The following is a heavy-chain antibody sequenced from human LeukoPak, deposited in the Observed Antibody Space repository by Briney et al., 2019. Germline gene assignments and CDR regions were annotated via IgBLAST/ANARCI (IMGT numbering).Heavy chain of an antibody. V-gene: IGHV3-23*01. CDR2: ISDSGGNT. D-gene: IGHD4-23*01. CDR3: TKEVSQSYGRT. Sequence: GSLRLSCAASGFTFSSYAMSWVRQAAGKGLEWVSAISDSGGNTYYTDSVKGRFTISRDNSNNALYLQMNSLRAEDTAVYYCTKEVSQSYGRTWGQGTLVTVSS. CDR1: GFTFSSYA. J-gene: IGHJ4*02.